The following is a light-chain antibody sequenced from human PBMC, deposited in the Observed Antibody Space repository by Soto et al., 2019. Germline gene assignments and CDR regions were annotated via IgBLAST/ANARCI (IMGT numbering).Light chain of an antibody. V-gene: IGLV2-14*01. Sequence: QSALTQPASVSGSPGQSITISCTGTSSDVGGYNYVSWYQQHPGKAPQLMIYDVSTRPSGVSARFSGSKSGNTASLTISGLQAEDEADYYCSSYTSSSTLVFGGGTKVTVL. J-gene: IGLJ2*01. CDR3: SSYTSSSTLV. CDR1: SSDVGGYNY. CDR2: DVS.